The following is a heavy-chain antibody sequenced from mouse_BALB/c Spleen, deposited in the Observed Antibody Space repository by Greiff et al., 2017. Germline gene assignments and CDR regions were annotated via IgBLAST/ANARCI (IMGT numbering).Heavy chain of an antibody. J-gene: IGHJ3*01. CDR2: ISYDGSN. Sequence: DVQLQESGPGLVKPSQSLSLTCSVTGYSITSGYYWNWIRQFPGNKLEWMGYISYDGSNNYNPSLKNRISITRDTSKNQFFLKLNSVTTEDTATYYCASLLNAWFAYWGQGTLVTVSA. D-gene: IGHD2-1*01. CDR1: GYSITSGYY. CDR3: ASLLNAWFAY. V-gene: IGHV3-6*02.